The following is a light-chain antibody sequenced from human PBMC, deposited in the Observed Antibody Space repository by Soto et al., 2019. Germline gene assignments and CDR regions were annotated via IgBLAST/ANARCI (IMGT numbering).Light chain of an antibody. CDR2: GAS. Sequence: EMVLTQAPGTLSFSPGERASLSCRASQSVSSIYLAWYQQKPGQAPRLLIYGASSRATGIPDRFSGSGSGTDFTLTISRLEPEDFAVYYCQQRSNWPPNTFGGGTKVAIK. CDR1: QSVSSIY. CDR3: QQRSNWPPNT. V-gene: IGKV3D-20*02. J-gene: IGKJ4*01.